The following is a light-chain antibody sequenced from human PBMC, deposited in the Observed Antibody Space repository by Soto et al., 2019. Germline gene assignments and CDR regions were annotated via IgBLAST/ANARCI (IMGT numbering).Light chain of an antibody. V-gene: IGLV2-14*01. CDR1: SRDVGGYNY. J-gene: IGLJ2*01. CDR2: DVS. CDR3: SSYTTSSTPVV. Sequence: QSALTQPASVSGSPGQSITISCTGTSRDVGGYNYVSWYQQHPGKAPKLLIYDVSNRPSGVSNRFSGSKSGNTASLTISGLQAEDEADYHCSSYTTSSTPVVFGGGTKLTVL.